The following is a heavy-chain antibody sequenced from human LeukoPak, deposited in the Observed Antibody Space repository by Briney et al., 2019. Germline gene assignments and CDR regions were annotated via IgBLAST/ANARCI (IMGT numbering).Heavy chain of an antibody. D-gene: IGHD5-24*01. CDR1: GFTFSSYG. CDR3: AKSKDGYNYGAFDI. CDR2: FTSGGNT. Sequence: GRSLRLSCAASGFTFSSYGMHWVRQAPGKGLEWVSVFTSGGNTKYADSVKGRFTISRDIPKNTLYLQMNSLRAEDTALYYCAKSKDGYNYGAFDIWGQGTMVTVSS. J-gene: IGHJ3*02. V-gene: IGHV3-NL1*01.